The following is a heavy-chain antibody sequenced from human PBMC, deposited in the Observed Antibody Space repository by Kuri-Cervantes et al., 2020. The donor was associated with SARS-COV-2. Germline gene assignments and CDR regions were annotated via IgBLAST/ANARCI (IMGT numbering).Heavy chain of an antibody. CDR2: ISSSSSYI. J-gene: IGHJ4*02. D-gene: IGHD3-3*01. Sequence: GESLKISCAASGFTFSSYSMNWVRQAPGKGLEWVSSISSSSSYIYYADSVKGRFTISRDNAKKSLFLQMNNLRAEDTAVYYCARASFAFWSGYYTGYYYDFWGQGALVTVSS. CDR3: ARASFAFWSGYYTGYYYDF. CDR1: GFTFSSYS. V-gene: IGHV3-21*01.